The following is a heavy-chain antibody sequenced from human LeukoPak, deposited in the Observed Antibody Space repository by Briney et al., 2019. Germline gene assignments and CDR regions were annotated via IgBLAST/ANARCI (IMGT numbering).Heavy chain of an antibody. CDR2: IYYSGST. J-gene: IGHJ4*02. D-gene: IGHD6-13*01. CDR1: GGSISSSSYY. V-gene: IGHV4-39*01. Sequence: SGTLSLTCTVSGGSISSSSYYWGWIRQPPGKGLEWIGSIYYSGSTYYIPSLKSRVTISVDTSKNQFSLKLSSVTAADTAVYYCARPEGGSSIDYWGQGTLVTVSS. CDR3: ARPEGGSSIDY.